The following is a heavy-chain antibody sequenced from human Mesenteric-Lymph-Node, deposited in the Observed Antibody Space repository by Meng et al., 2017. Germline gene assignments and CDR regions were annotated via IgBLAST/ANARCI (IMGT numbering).Heavy chain of an antibody. V-gene: IGHV3-30*04. D-gene: IGHD5/OR15-5a*01. CDR2: ISYDGSNK. CDR3: ARGMSCDY. J-gene: IGHJ4*02. Sequence: GESLKISCAAAGFTFSSYAMHWVRQAPGKGLEWVAVISYDGSNKYYADSVKGRFTISRDNSKNTLYLQMNSLRAEDTAVYYCARGMSCDYWGQGTLVTVSS. CDR1: GFTFSSYA.